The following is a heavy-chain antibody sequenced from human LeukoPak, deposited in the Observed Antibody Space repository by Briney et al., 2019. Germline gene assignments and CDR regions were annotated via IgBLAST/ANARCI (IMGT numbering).Heavy chain of an antibody. J-gene: IGHJ5*02. D-gene: IGHD2-21*02. CDR3: ARDLKHVVVTALNWFDP. V-gene: IGHV3-21*01. CDR2: ISSSSSYI. CDR1: GFTFSSYS. Sequence: GGSLRLSCAASGFTFSSYSMNWVRQAPGKGLEWVSSISSSSSYIYYADSVKGRFTISRDNAKNSLYLQMNSLRAEDTAVYCCARDLKHVVVTALNWFDPWGQGTLVTVSS.